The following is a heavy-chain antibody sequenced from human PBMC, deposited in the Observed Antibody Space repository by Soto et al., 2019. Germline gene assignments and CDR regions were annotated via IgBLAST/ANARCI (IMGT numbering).Heavy chain of an antibody. CDR3: ARVPNHSGSSYYYYYGMDV. Sequence: QVQLVQSGAEVKKPGASVKVSCKASGYTFTSYGISWVRQAPGQGLEWMGWISAYNGNTNYAQKLQGRVTMTTDTSTSTAYMELRSLRSDDTAVYYCARVPNHSGSSYYYYYGMDVWGQGTTVTVSS. J-gene: IGHJ6*02. V-gene: IGHV1-18*04. CDR2: ISAYNGNT. CDR1: GYTFTSYG. D-gene: IGHD5-12*01.